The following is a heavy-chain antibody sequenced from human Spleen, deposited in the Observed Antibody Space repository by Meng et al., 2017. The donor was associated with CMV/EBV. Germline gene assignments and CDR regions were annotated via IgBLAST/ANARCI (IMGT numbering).Heavy chain of an antibody. J-gene: IGHJ4*02. CDR2: IRSSSDYI. Sequence: SYPMNWVRQAPGKGLEWVSSIRSSSDYIYYADSVKGRFTISRDNAKNSLYLQMNSLRAEDTAVYYCARVTYYFDTSDLSGGYYFDYWGQGTLVTVSS. CDR3: ARVTYYFDTSDLSGGYYFDY. V-gene: IGHV3-21*01. D-gene: IGHD3-22*01. CDR1: SYP.